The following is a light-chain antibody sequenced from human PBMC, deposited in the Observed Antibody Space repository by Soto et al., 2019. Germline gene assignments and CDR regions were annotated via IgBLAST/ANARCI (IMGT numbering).Light chain of an antibody. CDR3: QQYGRTSWT. J-gene: IGKJ1*01. CDR2: GAS. CDR1: QSVSTNF. Sequence: EIVLTQSPGPLSLSPGEGATLSCRASQSVSTNFFAWYQQKPGQAPRPLIYGASTRDTGIPDRFSGSGSGTDFTLTISRLEPEDFAVYYCQQYGRTSWTFGQGTKVEIK. V-gene: IGKV3-20*01.